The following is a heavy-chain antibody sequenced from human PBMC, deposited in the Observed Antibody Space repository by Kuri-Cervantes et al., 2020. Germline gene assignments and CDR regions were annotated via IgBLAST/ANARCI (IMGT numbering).Heavy chain of an antibody. J-gene: IGHJ3*02. Sequence: SVKVSCKASGGTFSSYAISWVRQAPGQGLEWMGGIIPIFGTANYAQKFQGRVTITTDESTSTAYMELSSLRSEDTAVYYCARDRVVGALRAFDIWGQGTMVTVSS. CDR1: GGTFSSYA. D-gene: IGHD1-26*01. CDR2: IIPIFGTA. V-gene: IGHV1-69*05. CDR3: ARDRVVGALRAFDI.